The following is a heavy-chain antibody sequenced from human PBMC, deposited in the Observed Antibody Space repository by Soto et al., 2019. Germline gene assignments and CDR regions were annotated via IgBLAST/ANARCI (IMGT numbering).Heavy chain of an antibody. J-gene: IGHJ4*02. CDR3: AKDGSPRYCSRSSCRPAGAY. V-gene: IGHV3-30*18. CDR2: ISYDGSHK. CDR1: GFTFSNYG. D-gene: IGHD2-15*01. Sequence: QVQLVESGGGVVQTGRSLRLSCAGSGFTFSNYGLHWVRQAPGKGLEWVAVISYDGSHKYYADSVKGRFTISRDNSNNMLYLQMARLRAEDTAVYYCAKDGSPRYCSRSSCRPAGAYWCQGTLVTVSS.